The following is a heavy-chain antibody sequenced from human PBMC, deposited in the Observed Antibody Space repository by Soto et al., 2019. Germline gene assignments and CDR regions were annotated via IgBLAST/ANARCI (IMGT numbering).Heavy chain of an antibody. CDR2: ICSSSSCI. CDR3: AREPRPRAFDI. J-gene: IGHJ3*02. Sequence: PGGSLRLSCAAPGFTFSTYSMNWVRQAPGKGLEWVSSICSSSSCIYYADSVKGRFTISRDNAKNSLYLQMNSLRAEDTAVYYCAREPRPRAFDIWGQGTMVTVSS. D-gene: IGHD1-1*01. CDR1: GFTFSTYS. V-gene: IGHV3-21*01.